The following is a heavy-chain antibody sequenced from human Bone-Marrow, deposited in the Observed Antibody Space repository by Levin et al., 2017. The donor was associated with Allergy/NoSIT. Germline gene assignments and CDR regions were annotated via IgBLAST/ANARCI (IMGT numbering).Heavy chain of an antibody. Sequence: GGSLRLSCAASGFTFSSYGMHWVRQAPGKGLEWVAVIWYDGSNKYYADSVKGRFTISRDNSKNTLYLQMNSLRAEDTAVYYCARDRVMWGLPPRAFDIWGQGTMVTVSS. D-gene: IGHD1-26*01. CDR3: ARDRVMWGLPPRAFDI. V-gene: IGHV3-33*01. J-gene: IGHJ3*02. CDR1: GFTFSSYG. CDR2: IWYDGSNK.